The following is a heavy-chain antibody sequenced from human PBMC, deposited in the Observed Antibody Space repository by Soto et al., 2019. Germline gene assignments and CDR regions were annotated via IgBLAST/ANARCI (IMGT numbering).Heavy chain of an antibody. CDR1: GFTFSSYA. Sequence: QVPLVESGGGVVQPGRSLRLSCAASGFTFSSYAMHWVRQAPGKGLEWVAVISYDGSNKYYADSVKGRFTISRDNSKNTLYLQMNSLRAEDTAVYYCASFVSGSYWGQGTLVTVSS. J-gene: IGHJ4*02. D-gene: IGHD3-16*01. V-gene: IGHV3-30-3*01. CDR3: ASFVSGSY. CDR2: ISYDGSNK.